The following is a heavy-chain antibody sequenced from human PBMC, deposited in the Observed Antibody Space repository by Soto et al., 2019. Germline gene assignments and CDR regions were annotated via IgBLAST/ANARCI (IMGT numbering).Heavy chain of an antibody. Sequence: SETLSLTCAVSGGSFSGYYWSWIRQPPGKGLEWIGEINQSGSTNYNPSLKSRVTISVDTSENQFSLKLSSVTAADTAVYYGASNIGTDGFDPWGQGTLVTVSS. CDR2: INQSGST. CDR1: GGSFSGYY. D-gene: IGHD1-1*01. CDR3: ASNIGTDGFDP. V-gene: IGHV4-34*01. J-gene: IGHJ5*02.